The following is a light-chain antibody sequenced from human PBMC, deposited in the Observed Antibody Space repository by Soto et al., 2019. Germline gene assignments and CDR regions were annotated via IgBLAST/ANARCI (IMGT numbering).Light chain of an antibody. CDR1: QGIRSY. V-gene: IGKV1-9*01. CDR3: QQLSSCPPLVP. Sequence: DIQLTQSPFFLSASVGDRVTITCRASQGIRSYLAWYQQRPGKAPELLIYGASTLRTGVASRFSGSGSGTEFTLTISSLQPEDCSTYFCQQLSSCPPLVPFGPGTKVDT. J-gene: IGKJ3*01. CDR2: GAS.